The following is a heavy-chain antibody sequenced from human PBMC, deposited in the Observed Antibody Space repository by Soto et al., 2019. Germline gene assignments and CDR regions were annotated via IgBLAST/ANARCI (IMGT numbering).Heavy chain of an antibody. J-gene: IGHJ4*02. CDR1: GFSLSTSGVG. Sequence: SGPTLVNPTQTLTLTCTFSGFSLSTSGVGVGWIRQPPGKALEWLGIIYWDDDKRYSPSLKSRVTITKDTFKNQLVLTMTNMDPVDTATYYCAHLPWKQLWPRAPVVYWGQGTPVTXSS. V-gene: IGHV2-5*02. CDR3: AHLPWKQLWPRAPVVY. CDR2: IYWDDDK. D-gene: IGHD5-18*01.